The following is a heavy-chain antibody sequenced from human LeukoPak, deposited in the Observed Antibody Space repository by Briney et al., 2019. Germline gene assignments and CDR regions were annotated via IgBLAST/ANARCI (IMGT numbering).Heavy chain of an antibody. CDR3: ATLTGTYYYYYMDV. CDR1: GFTISDYW. D-gene: IGHD1-20*01. Sequence: PGGSLRLSCAASGFTISDYWMSWVRQAPGKGLEWVANIKEDGSEKNYVDSAKGRFTISRDNAKNSLYLQMNNLRAEDTAVYYCATLTGTYYYYYMDVWGKGTTVTVSS. V-gene: IGHV3-7*01. CDR2: IKEDGSEK. J-gene: IGHJ6*03.